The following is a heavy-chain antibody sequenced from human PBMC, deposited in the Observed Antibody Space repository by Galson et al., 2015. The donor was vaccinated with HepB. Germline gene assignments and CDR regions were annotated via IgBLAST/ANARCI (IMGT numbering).Heavy chain of an antibody. Sequence: SLRLSCAASGFTLSGLWMHWVRQAPGKGLVWVSRINVDGDTTNYADSVKGRFTVSRDNAKNTLYLQMNSLSAEDAAVYYCGRRASWSGQWYFDLWGRGTLVTVSS. D-gene: IGHD3-3*01. J-gene: IGHJ2*01. CDR3: GRRASWSGQWYFDL. CDR2: INVDGDTT. CDR1: GFTLSGLW. V-gene: IGHV3-74*01.